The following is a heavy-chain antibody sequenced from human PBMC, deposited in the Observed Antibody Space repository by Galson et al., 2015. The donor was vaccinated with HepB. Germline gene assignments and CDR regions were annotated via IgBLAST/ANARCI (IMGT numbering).Heavy chain of an antibody. CDR3: AKDTVAAAGPLDY. Sequence: QSGAEVKKPGESLKISCKGSGYSFTNYWIGWVRQMPGKGLEWMGIIYLGDSDTIYSPSFQGQVTISADKSIRTAYLQWNSLRAEDTAVYYCAKDTVAAAGPLDYWGQGTLVTVSS. CDR2: IYLGDSDT. CDR1: GYSFTNYW. D-gene: IGHD6-13*01. J-gene: IGHJ4*02. V-gene: IGHV5-51*01.